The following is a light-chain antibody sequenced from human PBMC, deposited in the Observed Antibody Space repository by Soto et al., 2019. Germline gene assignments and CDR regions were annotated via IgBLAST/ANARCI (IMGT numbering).Light chain of an antibody. V-gene: IGKV3-20*01. CDR1: QIFSSDY. J-gene: IGKJ2*01. CDR2: GAS. Sequence: EVVLTQSPGTLSLSPGERATLSCRASQIFSSDYLAWYQQKPGQAPRLLIYGASTRATHIPDRSSGSGSGTDFTLTISRLEPEDSAVYLCQQYGDSPSTFGQGTKLEIK. CDR3: QQYGDSPST.